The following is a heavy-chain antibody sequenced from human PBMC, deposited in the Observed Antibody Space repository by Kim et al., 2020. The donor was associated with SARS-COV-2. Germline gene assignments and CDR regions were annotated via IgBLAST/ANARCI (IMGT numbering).Heavy chain of an antibody. V-gene: IGHV4-59*08. CDR3: ARHGVRGVIITPYFDY. D-gene: IGHD3-10*01. J-gene: IGHJ4*01. CDR1: GGSISSYY. CDR2: IYYSGST. Sequence: SETLSLTCTVSGGSISSYYWSWIRQPPGKGLEWIGYIYYSGSTYYNPSLKSRVTISVDTSKNQFSLKLSSVTAADTAVYYCARHGVRGVIITPYFDYWG.